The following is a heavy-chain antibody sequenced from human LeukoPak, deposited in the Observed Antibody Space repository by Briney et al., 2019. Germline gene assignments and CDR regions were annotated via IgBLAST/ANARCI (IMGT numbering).Heavy chain of an antibody. Sequence: GGSLRLSCAASGFTFSSYGMHWVRQAPGKGLEWVAVIWYDGSNKYYADSVKGRFTISRDNSKNTLYLQMNSLRAEDTAVYYCAKDHYGGNSAPSYWGQGTLVTVSS. V-gene: IGHV3-30*02. CDR1: GFTFSSYG. CDR2: IWYDGSNK. J-gene: IGHJ4*02. CDR3: AKDHYGGNSAPSY. D-gene: IGHD4-23*01.